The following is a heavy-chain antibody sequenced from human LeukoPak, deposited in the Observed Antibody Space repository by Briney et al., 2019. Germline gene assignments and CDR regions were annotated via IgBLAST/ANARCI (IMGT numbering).Heavy chain of an antibody. CDR3: AKSIYDSLNYYFDY. D-gene: IGHD3-3*01. V-gene: IGHV3-23*01. Sequence: PGGSLRLSCAGSGFTFSSYSMNWVRRAPGKGLEWVSAISGSGGSTYYADSVKGRFTISRDNSKNTLYLQMNSLRAEDTAVYYCAKSIYDSLNYYFDYWGQGTLVTVSS. CDR2: ISGSGGST. CDR1: GFTFSSYS. J-gene: IGHJ4*02.